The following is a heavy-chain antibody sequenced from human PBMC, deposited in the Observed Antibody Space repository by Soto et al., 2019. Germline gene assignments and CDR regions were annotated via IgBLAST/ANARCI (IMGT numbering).Heavy chain of an antibody. CDR3: ARTRSAWSDFHYYSLDV. CDR2: ISYDSTKT. Sequence: GSLRLSCAASGFTFNSYGMHWVRQGPGNGLEWVAFISYDSTKTYYADSVKGRFTISRDNSNSALYVQMNSLTGEDTAVYYCARTRSAWSDFHYYSLDVWGQGTTVTVSS. CDR1: GFTFNSYG. D-gene: IGHD1-26*01. J-gene: IGHJ6*02. V-gene: IGHV3-30*03.